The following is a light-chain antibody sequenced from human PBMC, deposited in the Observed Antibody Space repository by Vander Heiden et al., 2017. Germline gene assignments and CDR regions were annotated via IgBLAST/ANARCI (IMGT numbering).Light chain of an antibody. V-gene: IGLV3-25*03. CDR1: VLPNQY. J-gene: IGLJ3*02. CDR3: QSADSSGTSWV. Sequence: YDVTQPPSVSVSPGQTARITCSGDVLPNQYAYWYQQKPGQAPVLVIFKDSGRPSGISERFSGSSSGTTVTLTISGVQAEDEADYYCQSADSSGTSWVFGGGTKLTVL. CDR2: KDS.